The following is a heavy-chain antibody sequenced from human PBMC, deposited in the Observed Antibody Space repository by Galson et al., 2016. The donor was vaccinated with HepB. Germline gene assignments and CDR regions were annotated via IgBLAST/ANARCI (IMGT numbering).Heavy chain of an antibody. CDR2: INWNGGRI. V-gene: IGHV3-9*01. Sequence: SLSLSCAASGITFQNFALHWVRQAPGKGLEWVSGINWNGGRIDYADSVKGRFTILRDNAQNSLFLQMNNLRPEDTAIYYCARGSWGNFDFPIDPWGQGTLVTVSS. CDR3: ARGSWGNFDFPIDP. J-gene: IGHJ5*02. CDR1: GITFQNFA. D-gene: IGHD6-13*01.